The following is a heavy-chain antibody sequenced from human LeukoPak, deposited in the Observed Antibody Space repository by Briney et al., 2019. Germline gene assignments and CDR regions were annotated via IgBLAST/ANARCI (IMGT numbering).Heavy chain of an antibody. CDR2: IYYSGST. D-gene: IGHD5-24*01. Sequence: SETLSLTCTVSGGSVSSGSYYWSWIWQPPGKGLEWIGYIYYSGSTNYNPSLKSRVTISIDTSKNQFSLKLSSVTAADTAVYYCARDSPRRVFLDAFDIWGQGTMVTVSS. CDR3: ARDSPRRVFLDAFDI. CDR1: GGSVSSGSYY. V-gene: IGHV4-61*01. J-gene: IGHJ3*02.